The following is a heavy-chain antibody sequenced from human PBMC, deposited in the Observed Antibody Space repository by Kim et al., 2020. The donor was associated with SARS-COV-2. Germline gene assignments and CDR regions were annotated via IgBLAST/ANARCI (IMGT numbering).Heavy chain of an antibody. V-gene: IGHV4-34*01. CDR2: ISHSGST. Sequence: SETLSLTCALYGGSFSGYYWSWIRQPPGKGLEWIGEISHSGSTNYNPSLKSRVTVSVDTSKNQFSLKLSSVTAADTAVYYCARMYNKWSTSIDYWGQGTLVTVSS. CDR3: ARMYNKWSTSIDY. D-gene: IGHD1-1*01. CDR1: GGSFSGYY. J-gene: IGHJ4*02.